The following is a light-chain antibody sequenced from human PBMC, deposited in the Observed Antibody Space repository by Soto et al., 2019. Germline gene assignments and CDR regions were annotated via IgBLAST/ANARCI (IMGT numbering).Light chain of an antibody. Sequence: DIQVTQSQSSLSASVGYRFTISCRASQSISSYLNWYQQKPPKAPKLLXYAASSLQSGVPSRFSGSGSGTDFTPTISSLQPEDFATYYCQQSYSTPPITFGQGTRLEIK. CDR1: QSISSY. CDR3: QQSYSTPPIT. CDR2: AAS. J-gene: IGKJ5*01. V-gene: IGKV1-39*01.